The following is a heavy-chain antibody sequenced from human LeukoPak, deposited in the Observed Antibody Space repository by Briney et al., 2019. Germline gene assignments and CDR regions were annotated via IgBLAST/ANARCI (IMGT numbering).Heavy chain of an antibody. CDR1: GFTFSDYY. J-gene: IGHJ4*02. D-gene: IGHD3-22*01. CDR3: ARGTYYYDSSEVY. V-gene: IGHV3-11*06. CDR2: ISSSSSYI. Sequence: GGSLRLSCAASGFTFSDYYMSWIRQAPGKGLEWVSSISSSSSYIYYADSVKGRFTISRDNAKNSLYLQMNSLRAEDTAVYYCARGTYYYDSSEVYWGQGTLVTVSS.